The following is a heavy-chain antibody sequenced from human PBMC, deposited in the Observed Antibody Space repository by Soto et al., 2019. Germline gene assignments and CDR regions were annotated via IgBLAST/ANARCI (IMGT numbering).Heavy chain of an antibody. J-gene: IGHJ5*02. V-gene: IGHV4-39*01. CDR1: GGSISSRGYY. CDR3: ATSNGFDP. Sequence: PSETLSLTCTVSGGSISSRGYYWGWIRQPPGKGLEWIGTIYYSGSTYYNPSLKSRVTISVDTSKNQFSLKLSSVTAADTAVYYCATSNGFDPWGQGTLVNVSS. CDR2: IYYSGST.